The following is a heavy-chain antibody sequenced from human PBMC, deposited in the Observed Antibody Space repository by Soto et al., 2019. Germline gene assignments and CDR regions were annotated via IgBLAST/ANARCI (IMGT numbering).Heavy chain of an antibody. D-gene: IGHD6-19*01. J-gene: IGHJ4*02. CDR1: GFIFDDYA. CDR2: TSGSGVTT. V-gene: IGHV3-23*01. Sequence: EVQLLESGGGLVQPGGSLRLSCGAPGFIFDDYAMMRVRQTPGKGLEWVSATSGSGVTTYYADSVKGRFTISRDNSKNTLYLQMNSLRADDTALYYCARVHTSGWFADSWGQGTRVTVSS. CDR3: ARVHTSGWFADS.